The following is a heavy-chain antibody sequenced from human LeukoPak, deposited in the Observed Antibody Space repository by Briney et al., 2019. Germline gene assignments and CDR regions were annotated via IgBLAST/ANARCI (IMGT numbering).Heavy chain of an antibody. J-gene: IGHJ4*02. Sequence: SETLSLTCTVSGGSISSYYWSWIRQPPGKGLEWIGYIYYSGSTNYNPSLKSRVTISVDTSKNQFSLKLSSVTAADTAVYYCARERPQGGDYDYVWGSYRYFDYWGQGTLVTVSS. CDR1: GGSISSYY. V-gene: IGHV4-59*01. D-gene: IGHD3-16*02. CDR2: IYYSGST. CDR3: ARERPQGGDYDYVWGSYRYFDY.